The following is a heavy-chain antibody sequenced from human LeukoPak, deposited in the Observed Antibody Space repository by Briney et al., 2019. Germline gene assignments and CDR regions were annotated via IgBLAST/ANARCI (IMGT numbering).Heavy chain of an antibody. CDR2: ISYSGST. D-gene: IGHD1-26*01. Sequence: SQTLSLTCTVSGGSISSGDYYWSWIRQPPGKGLEWIGYISYSGSTNYSPSLKSRVTISIDASKNQFSLRLSSVTAADTAVYYCTRGGELMNFWGQGTLVTVSS. J-gene: IGHJ4*02. CDR3: TRGGELMNF. V-gene: IGHV4-30-4*01. CDR1: GGSISSGDYY.